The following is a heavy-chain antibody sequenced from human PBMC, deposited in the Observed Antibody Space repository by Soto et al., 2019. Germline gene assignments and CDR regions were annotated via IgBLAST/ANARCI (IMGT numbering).Heavy chain of an antibody. J-gene: IGHJ3*02. CDR3: ASKRDYYGSRSYGDAFDI. Sequence: QVQLVQSGAEVKKPGASVKVSCKASGYTFTSYDINWVRQATGQGLEWMGWMNPNSGNTGYAQKFQGRVTKTRKTSISTAYMELSSLRFDDTAVYYCASKRDYYGSRSYGDAFDIWGQGTMVTVSS. CDR1: GYTFTSYD. D-gene: IGHD3-10*01. CDR2: MNPNSGNT. V-gene: IGHV1-8*01.